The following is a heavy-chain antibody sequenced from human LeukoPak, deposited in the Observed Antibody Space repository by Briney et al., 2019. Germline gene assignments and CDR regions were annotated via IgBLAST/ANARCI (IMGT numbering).Heavy chain of an antibody. D-gene: IGHD3-10*01. J-gene: IGHJ3*02. CDR1: GLNFGNYR. Sequence: GGSLRLSCVASGLNFGNYRMDWVRQAPGKGLEWVSVIYSGGSTYYADSVKGRFTISRHNSKNTLYLQMNSLRAEDTAVYYCARVGRWFGELTSGAFDIWGQGTMVTVSS. CDR3: ARVGRWFGELTSGAFDI. CDR2: IYSGGST. V-gene: IGHV3-53*04.